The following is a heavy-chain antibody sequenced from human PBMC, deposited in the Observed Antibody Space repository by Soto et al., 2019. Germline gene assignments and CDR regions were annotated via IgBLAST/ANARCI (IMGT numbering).Heavy chain of an antibody. CDR2: INNDGSIT. CDR3: AIRASYYDSSGYFDY. D-gene: IGHD3-22*01. J-gene: IGHJ4*02. Sequence: GGSLRLSCATSGFTFSNFLMYWVRQVPGKGLVWVSGINNDGSITTYADSVKGRFTISRDNAKNTLYLQMNSLRAEDTAVYYCAIRASYYDSSGYFDYWGQGTLVTVSS. CDR1: GFTFSNFL. V-gene: IGHV3-74*01.